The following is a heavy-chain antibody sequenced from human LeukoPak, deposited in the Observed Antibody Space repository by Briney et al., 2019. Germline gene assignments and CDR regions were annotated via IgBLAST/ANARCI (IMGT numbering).Heavy chain of an antibody. Sequence: PGGSLRLSCAASGFSFGGHYMSWMRQAPGKGPEWISYISGNGGDIAYADSVKGRFTISRDNAKNSLHLQMNSLRVEDTAVYHCVRHAGRTGGQWGQGTLIAVSS. D-gene: IGHD3-10*01. CDR2: ISGNGGDI. V-gene: IGHV3-11*01. CDR3: VRHAGRTGGQ. CDR1: GFSFGGHY. J-gene: IGHJ4*02.